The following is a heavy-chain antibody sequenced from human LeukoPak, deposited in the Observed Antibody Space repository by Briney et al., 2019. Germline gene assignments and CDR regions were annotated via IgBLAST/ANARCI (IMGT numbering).Heavy chain of an antibody. Sequence: SGGSLRLSCAASGFTFSSYAMHWVRQAPGKGLEWVAFIRYDGSNKYYADSVKGRFTISRDNSKNTLYLQMNSLRGEDTAVYYCAKDSLRERIVGSTTRGVNDYWGQGTLVTVSS. CDR2: IRYDGSNK. CDR1: GFTFSSYA. D-gene: IGHD1-26*01. J-gene: IGHJ4*02. V-gene: IGHV3-30*02. CDR3: AKDSLRERIVGSTTRGVNDY.